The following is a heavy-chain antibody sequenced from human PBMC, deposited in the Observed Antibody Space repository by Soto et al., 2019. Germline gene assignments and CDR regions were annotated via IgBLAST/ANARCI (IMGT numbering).Heavy chain of an antibody. CDR2: IYYSGNT. CDR1: GASISSNAYY. V-gene: IGHV4-31*01. J-gene: IGHJ4*02. CDR3: ARGGYNFGYGDGDYFDF. Sequence: QVQLQESGPGLVKPSQTLSLTCTVSGASISSNAYYWSWIRQLPGKGLEWIGYIYYSGNTYYNPSPKTQIPISIDTSKSPVSPKLSSVTAADTAVYHCARGGYNFGYGDGDYFDFWGQGTLVAVSS. D-gene: IGHD5-18*01.